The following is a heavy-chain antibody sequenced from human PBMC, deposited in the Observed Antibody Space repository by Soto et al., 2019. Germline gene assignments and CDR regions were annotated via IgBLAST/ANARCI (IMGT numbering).Heavy chain of an antibody. CDR2: ISGSGGST. CDR3: ARRSSGWYFDY. Sequence: EVQLLESGGGLVQPGGSLRLSCAASEFTFSSYAKSWVRQAPGKGLEWVSAISGSGGSTYYADSVKGRFTISRDNSKNTLYLQVNSLRAEDTAVYYCARRSSGWYFDYWGQGTLVTVSS. D-gene: IGHD6-19*01. CDR1: EFTFSSYA. J-gene: IGHJ4*02. V-gene: IGHV3-23*01.